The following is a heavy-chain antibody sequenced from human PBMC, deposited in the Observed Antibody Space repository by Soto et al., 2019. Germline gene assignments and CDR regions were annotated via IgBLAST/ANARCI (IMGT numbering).Heavy chain of an antibody. D-gene: IGHD6-19*01. CDR1: GFTFSSYG. J-gene: IGHJ3*02. V-gene: IGHV3-30*18. CDR2: ISYDGSNK. CDR3: AKGIAVAGPDAFDI. Sequence: GGSLRLSCAASGFTFSSYGMHWVRQAPGKGLEWVAVISYDGSNKYYADSVKGRFTISRDNSKNTLYLQMNSLRAEDTAVYYCAKGIAVAGPDAFDIWGQGTMVTVSS.